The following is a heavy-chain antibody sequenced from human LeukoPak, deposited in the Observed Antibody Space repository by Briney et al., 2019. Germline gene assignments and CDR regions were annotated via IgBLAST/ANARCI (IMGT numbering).Heavy chain of an antibody. V-gene: IGHV3-21*01. D-gene: IGHD3-16*01. J-gene: IGHJ4*02. Sequence: GGSLGLSCSASGFIFSDYDMNWFRQAPGNGLEWISSISGRSSHVYYGDSVKGRFSISRDNAMNSVFLQMNSLGVDDTAVYYCGRAFPPLRTASAGDLWGQGTLVTVSS. CDR1: GFIFSDYD. CDR2: ISGRSSHV. CDR3: GRAFPPLRTASAGDL.